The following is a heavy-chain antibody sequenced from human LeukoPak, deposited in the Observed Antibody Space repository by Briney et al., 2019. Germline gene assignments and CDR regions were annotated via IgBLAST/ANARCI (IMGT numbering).Heavy chain of an antibody. CDR3: VREPSFMDV. J-gene: IGHJ6*04. CDR2: ISSSSSTI. V-gene: IGHV3-48*01. Sequence: GGSLRLSCAASGFTFNSFDMNWVRQAPGKGLEWVSYISSSSSTIKYADSVKGRFTISRDNAKSSLYLQMNSLRAEDTAVYYCVREPSFMDVWGKGTTVTVSS. CDR1: GFTFNSFD.